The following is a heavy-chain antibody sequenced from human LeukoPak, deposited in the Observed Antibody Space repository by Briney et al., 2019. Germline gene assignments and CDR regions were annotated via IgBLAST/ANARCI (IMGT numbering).Heavy chain of an antibody. Sequence: ASVKVSCKASGYTFTDYFIHWVRQAPGQGFEWMGWINPDNGGPNYAPKFQGRVTLTRDTSISTAYMELSRLTSDDTAVYYCARGDSSRTSYWGQGTLVTVSS. CDR1: GYTFTDYF. CDR3: ARGDSSRTSY. CDR2: INPDNGGP. V-gene: IGHV1-2*02. J-gene: IGHJ4*02. D-gene: IGHD6-6*01.